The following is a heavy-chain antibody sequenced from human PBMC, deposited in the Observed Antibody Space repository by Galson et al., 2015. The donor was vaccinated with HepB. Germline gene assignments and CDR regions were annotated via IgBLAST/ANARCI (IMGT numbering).Heavy chain of an antibody. CDR1: GFTFNRYH. J-gene: IGHJ5*02. D-gene: IGHD2/OR15-2a*01. Sequence: SLRLSCAASGFTFNRYHMDWVRQAPGKGLDSIASISGSDGRTYYADSVKGRFTISRDNSKNTLYLQMNSLRVEDTAVYYCARATLGWFDPWGQGTLVTVSS. V-gene: IGHV3-23*01. CDR3: ARATLGWFDP. CDR2: ISGSDGRT.